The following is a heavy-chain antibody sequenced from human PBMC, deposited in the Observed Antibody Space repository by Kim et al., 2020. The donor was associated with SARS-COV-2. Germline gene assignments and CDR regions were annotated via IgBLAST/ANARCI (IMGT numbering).Heavy chain of an antibody. CDR2: INHSGST. Sequence: SETLSLTCAVYGGSFSGYYWSWIRQPPGKGLEWIGEINHSGSTNYNPSLKSRVTISVDTSKNQFSLKLSSVTAADTAVYYCARSDGSYTAREIYYYYGMDVWGQGTTVTVSS. J-gene: IGHJ6*02. D-gene: IGHD1-26*01. CDR3: ARSDGSYTAREIYYYYGMDV. CDR1: GGSFSGYY. V-gene: IGHV4-34*01.